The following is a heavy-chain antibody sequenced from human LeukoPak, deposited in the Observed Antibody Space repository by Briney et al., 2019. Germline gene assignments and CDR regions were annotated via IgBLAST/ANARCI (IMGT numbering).Heavy chain of an antibody. J-gene: IGHJ4*02. V-gene: IGHV4-61*02. Sequence: SQTLSLTCTVSGGSISSGSYYWSWIRQPAGEGLEWIGRIYTSGSTNYNPSLKRRATLSVDPSKNQFSLTLSSVTAPDPAVYYCASGYYYCSGSYYNLDYWGQGTLVTVSS. D-gene: IGHD3-10*01. CDR2: IYTSGST. CDR1: GGSISSGSYY. CDR3: ASGYYYCSGSYYNLDY.